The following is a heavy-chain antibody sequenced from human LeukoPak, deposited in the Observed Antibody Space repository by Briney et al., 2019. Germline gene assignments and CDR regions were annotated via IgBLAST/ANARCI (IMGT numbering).Heavy chain of an antibody. D-gene: IGHD3-22*01. Sequence: PGGSLRLSCAASGFTFSNAWMNWVRQAPGKGLEWVGRIKSKTDGGTTDYAAHVKGRFTISRDDSKNTLYLQMNSLKTEDTAVYYCTTLAPKYYYDSSGSYAYWGQGTLVTVSS. CDR2: IKSKTDGGTT. V-gene: IGHV3-15*07. CDR1: GFTFSNAW. CDR3: TTLAPKYYYDSSGSYAY. J-gene: IGHJ4*02.